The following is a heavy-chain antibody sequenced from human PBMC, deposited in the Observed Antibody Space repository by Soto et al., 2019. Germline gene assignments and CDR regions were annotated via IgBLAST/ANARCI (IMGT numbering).Heavy chain of an antibody. CDR2: IWYDGSSK. CDR3: MKDVGDGYNPDY. D-gene: IGHD5-12*01. J-gene: IGHJ4*02. V-gene: IGHV3-33*06. CDR1: GFTFSNYG. Sequence: QVQLVESGGGVVQPGRSLRLSCAASGFTFSNYGMHWVRQVPGKGLEWVAVIWYDGSSKYYADPVKGRFTISRDNSKNTAYMQISSLRADDTAVYYCMKDVGDGYNPDYWGQGTLVTVSS.